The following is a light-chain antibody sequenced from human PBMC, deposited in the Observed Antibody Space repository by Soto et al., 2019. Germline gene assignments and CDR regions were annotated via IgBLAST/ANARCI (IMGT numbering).Light chain of an antibody. J-gene: IGLJ3*02. V-gene: IGLV2-14*01. Sequence: QSALTQPTSVSGSPRQSITISCTGTSSDLGSYDFVSWFQQHPGKAPKLMIYEVTNRPSGVSYRFSGSKSGNTASLTISGLQAEDEADYYCSSFTTTNTWVFGGGTKLTVL. CDR2: EVT. CDR3: SSFTTTNTWV. CDR1: SSDLGSYDF.